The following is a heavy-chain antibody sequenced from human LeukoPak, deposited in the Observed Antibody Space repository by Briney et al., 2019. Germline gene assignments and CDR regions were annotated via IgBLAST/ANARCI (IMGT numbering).Heavy chain of an antibody. D-gene: IGHD2-21*01. Sequence: PETLSLTCTVSGGSISSYYWSWIRQPPGKGLEWIGRIYTSGSTNYNPSLKSRVTMSVDTSKNQFSLKLSSVTAADTAVYYCARGRAYSGVDYWGQGTLVTVSS. CDR1: GGSISSYY. V-gene: IGHV4-4*07. CDR2: IYTSGST. J-gene: IGHJ4*02. CDR3: ARGRAYSGVDY.